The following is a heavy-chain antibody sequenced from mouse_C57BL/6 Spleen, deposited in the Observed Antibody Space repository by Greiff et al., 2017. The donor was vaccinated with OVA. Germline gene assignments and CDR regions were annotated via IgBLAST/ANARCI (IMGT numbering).Heavy chain of an antibody. CDR2: IDPSDSET. D-gene: IGHD1-1*01. CDR3: ARDYYGSSYGYVEV. J-gene: IGHJ1*03. CDR1: GYTFTSYW. V-gene: IGHV1-52*01. Sequence: VQLQQSGAELVMPGASVKLSCKASGYTFTSYWMHWVKQRPIQGLEWIGNIDPSDSETHYNQKFKDKATLTVDKSSSTAYMQLSSLTSEDSAVYYCARDYYGSSYGYVEVWGTGTTVTVSS.